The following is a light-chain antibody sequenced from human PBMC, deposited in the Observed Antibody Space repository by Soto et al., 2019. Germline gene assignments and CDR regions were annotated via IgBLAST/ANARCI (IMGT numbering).Light chain of an antibody. CDR3: SSWDDSLNGPV. Sequence: QSVLTQPPSASGTPGQRVTISCSGSSSNIGVNMVNWYQQLPGTAPKLLIHSNNQRPSGVPDRFSASKSGTSASLAISGLQSDDESDFYCSSWDDSLNGPVFGGGTKLTVL. V-gene: IGLV1-44*01. CDR2: SNN. CDR1: SSNIGVNM. J-gene: IGLJ2*01.